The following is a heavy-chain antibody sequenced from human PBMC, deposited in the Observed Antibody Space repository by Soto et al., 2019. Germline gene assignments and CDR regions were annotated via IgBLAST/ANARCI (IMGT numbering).Heavy chain of an antibody. CDR3: ARDGDCGGDCYHFDY. D-gene: IGHD2-21*02. CDR2: ISYDGSNK. V-gene: IGHV3-30-3*01. Sequence: QVQLVESGGGVGQPGRSLRLSCAASGFTFSSYAMHWVRQAPGKGLEWVAVISYDGSNKYYADSVKGRFTISRDNSKNTLYLQMNSLRAEDTAVYYCARDGDCGGDCYHFDYWGQGTLVTVSS. J-gene: IGHJ4*02. CDR1: GFTFSSYA.